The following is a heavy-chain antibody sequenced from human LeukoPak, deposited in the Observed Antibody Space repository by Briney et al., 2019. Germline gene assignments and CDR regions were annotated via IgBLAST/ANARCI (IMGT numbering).Heavy chain of an antibody. D-gene: IGHD2-2*01. CDR2: IHSGGTT. J-gene: IGHJ4*02. V-gene: IGHV3-53*01. CDR3: VRGHYAGSAF. Sequence: GGSLRLSCAASGLTVSNNFMSWVHQAPGKGLEWVSVIHSGGTTFYADSVKGRFTISRDNLQNTLYLQMSLLRTEDTAVYYCVRGHYAGSAFWGQGTLVTVSS. CDR1: GLTVSNNF.